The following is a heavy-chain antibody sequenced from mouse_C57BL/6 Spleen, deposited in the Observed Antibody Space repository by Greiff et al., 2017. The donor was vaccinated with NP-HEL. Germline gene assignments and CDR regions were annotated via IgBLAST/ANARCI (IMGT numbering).Heavy chain of an antibody. CDR3: TSKGYSNYRFAY. J-gene: IGHJ3*01. D-gene: IGHD2-5*01. Sequence: VQLQQSGAELVRPGASVKLSCTASGFNIKDDYMHWVKQRPEQGLEWIGWIDPENGDTEYASKFQGKATITADTSSNTAYLQLSSLTSEDTAVYYCTSKGYSNYRFAYWGQGTLVTVSA. CDR1: GFNIKDDY. V-gene: IGHV14-4*01. CDR2: IDPENGDT.